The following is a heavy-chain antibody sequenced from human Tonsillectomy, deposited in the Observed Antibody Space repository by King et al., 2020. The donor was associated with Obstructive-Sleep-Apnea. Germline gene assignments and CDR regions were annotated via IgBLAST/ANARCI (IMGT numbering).Heavy chain of an antibody. V-gene: IGHV3-7*01. J-gene: IGHJ4*02. Sequence: VQLVESGGGLVQPGGSLRLSCAASGFTFSSYWMSWVRQAPGKGLEWVANIKQDGSEKYYVDSVKGRFTISRDNAKNSLYLQRNSLRAEDTAVYYCARDRSRYCSGGSCYPHNLDYWGQGTLVTVSS. D-gene: IGHD2-15*01. CDR1: GFTFSSYW. CDR2: IKQDGSEK. CDR3: ARDRSRYCSGGSCYPHNLDY.